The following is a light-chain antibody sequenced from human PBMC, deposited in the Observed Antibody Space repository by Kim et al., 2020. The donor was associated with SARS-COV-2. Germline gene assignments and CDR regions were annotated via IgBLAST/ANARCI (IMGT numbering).Light chain of an antibody. Sequence: SYELTQPPSVSVSPGQTASITCSGDKLGDKYASWYQQKPGQSPVVVIYQDTKRPSGIRERFSGSNSGNTANLTISGTQAMDEADYYCQAWDRSTVVFGGGTQLTVL. CDR1: KLGDKY. J-gene: IGLJ2*01. CDR3: QAWDRSTVV. CDR2: QDT. V-gene: IGLV3-1*01.